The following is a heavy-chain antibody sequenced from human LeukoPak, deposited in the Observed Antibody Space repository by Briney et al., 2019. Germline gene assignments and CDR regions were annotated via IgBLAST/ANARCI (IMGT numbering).Heavy chain of an antibody. D-gene: IGHD5/OR15-5a*01. Sequence: ESLKISCKGSGYRFTSYWIAWVRPMPGKSLEWMGIIFPADSDTRYSPSFQGQVTISADKSISTAYLQWSSLKASDTAMYYCARRVSLNGMDVWGQGTTVTVSS. CDR1: GYRFTSYW. CDR3: ARRVSLNGMDV. CDR2: IFPADSDT. V-gene: IGHV5-51*01. J-gene: IGHJ6*02.